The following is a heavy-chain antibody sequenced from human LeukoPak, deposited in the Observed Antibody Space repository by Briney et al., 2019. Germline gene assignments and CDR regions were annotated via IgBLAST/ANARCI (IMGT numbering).Heavy chain of an antibody. V-gene: IGHV3-11*01. Sequence: GGSLRLSCAASGFNFSDYYMSWIRQAPGKGLEWVSYISSSGFTIYDADSVKGRFTISRDNAKKSLYLQLNSLRAEDTAVYYCARLEGYFDSSASFDYWGQGTLVTVSS. CDR1: GFNFSDYY. J-gene: IGHJ4*02. CDR2: ISSSGFTI. CDR3: ARLEGYFDSSASFDY. D-gene: IGHD3-22*01.